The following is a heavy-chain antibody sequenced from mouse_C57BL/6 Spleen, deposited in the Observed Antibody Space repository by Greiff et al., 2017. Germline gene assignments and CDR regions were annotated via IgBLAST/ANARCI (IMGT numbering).Heavy chain of an antibody. CDR3: AREGNDYGVEKIAY. Sequence: QVQLKESGPELVKPGASVKISCKASGYAFSSSWMNWVKQRPGKGLEWIGRIYPGNGVTNYNGKFKGKATLTVDTSSSTAYMQLSSLISEDAAVDFCAREGNDYGVEKIAYWGQGTLVTVSA. J-gene: IGHJ3*01. CDR2: IYPGNGVT. CDR1: GYAFSSSW. V-gene: IGHV1-82*01. D-gene: IGHD2-4*01.